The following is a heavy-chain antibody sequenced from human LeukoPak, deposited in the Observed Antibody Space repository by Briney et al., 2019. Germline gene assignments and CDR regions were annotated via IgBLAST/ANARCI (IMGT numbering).Heavy chain of an antibody. V-gene: IGHV3-23*01. CDR2: ISGSGGST. Sequence: PGGSLRLSCAASGFTFSSYGMSWVRQAPGKGLEWVSAISGSGGSTFYADSVKGRFTISRDNSKNTLYLQMNSLRAEDTAVYYCAKVAVAVAGPYYFDSWGQGTLVTVSS. J-gene: IGHJ4*02. CDR1: GFTFSSYG. CDR3: AKVAVAVAGPYYFDS. D-gene: IGHD6-19*01.